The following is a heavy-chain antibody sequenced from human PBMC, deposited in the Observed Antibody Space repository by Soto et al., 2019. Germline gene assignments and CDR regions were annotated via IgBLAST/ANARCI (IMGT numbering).Heavy chain of an antibody. J-gene: IGHJ6*02. Sequence: QVQLVQSGAEVKKPGSSVKVSCKASGGTFSSYAISWVRQAPGQGIEWMGGIIPIFGTANYAQKFQGRVTITANKSTSTAYMELSSLRSEDTAVYYCARRYCSSTSCYGRGYYYYGMDVWGQGTTVTVS. V-gene: IGHV1-69*06. CDR3: ARRYCSSTSCYGRGYYYYGMDV. CDR1: GGTFSSYA. CDR2: IIPIFGTA. D-gene: IGHD2-2*01.